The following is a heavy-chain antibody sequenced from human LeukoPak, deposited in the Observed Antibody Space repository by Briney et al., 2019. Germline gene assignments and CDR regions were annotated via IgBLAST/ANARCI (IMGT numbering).Heavy chain of an antibody. CDR2: ISAYNGNT. V-gene: IGHV1-18*01. Sequence: GASVKVSCKASGYTFTSYGISWVRQAPGQGLEWMGWISAYNGNTNYAQKLQGRVTMTTDTSTSTAYMELRSLRSDDTAVYYCARAPPFIAAAGTNYFDYWGQGTLVTVSS. D-gene: IGHD6-13*01. J-gene: IGHJ4*02. CDR1: GYTFTSYG. CDR3: ARAPPFIAAAGTNYFDY.